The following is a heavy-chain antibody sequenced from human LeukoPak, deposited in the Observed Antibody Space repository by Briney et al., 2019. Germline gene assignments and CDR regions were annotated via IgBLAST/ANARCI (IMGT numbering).Heavy chain of an antibody. Sequence: GGSLRLSCAASGFTFSNYAMSWVRQAPGKGLEWVSAISGSGGSTYYADSVKGRFTISRDNSKNTLYLQMNSLRAEDTAVYYCAKDSDRIAAAGAFDYWGQGTLVTVSS. CDR3: AKDSDRIAAAGAFDY. D-gene: IGHD6-13*01. J-gene: IGHJ4*02. CDR1: GFTFSNYA. V-gene: IGHV3-23*01. CDR2: ISGSGGST.